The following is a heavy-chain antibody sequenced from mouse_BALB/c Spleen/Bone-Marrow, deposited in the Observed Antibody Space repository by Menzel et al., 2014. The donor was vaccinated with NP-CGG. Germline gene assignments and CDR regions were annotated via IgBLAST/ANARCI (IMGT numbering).Heavy chain of an antibody. CDR2: INPGSGGI. J-gene: IGHJ4*01. CDR1: GYAFXNYW. D-gene: IGHD1-1*01. Sequence: VKLMESGAELVRPGTSVKVSCKASGYAFXNYWIEWIKQRPGQGLEWIGVINPGSGGINYNEKFKGKATLTADKSSSTAYMQLSSLTSDDSAVYFCARELVRGMDYWGQGTSVTVSS. CDR3: ARELVRGMDY. V-gene: IGHV1-54*01.